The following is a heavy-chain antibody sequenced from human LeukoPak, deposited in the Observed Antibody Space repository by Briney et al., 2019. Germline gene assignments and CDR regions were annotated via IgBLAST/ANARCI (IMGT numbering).Heavy chain of an antibody. CDR3: ATSNLAQSVTTYFNY. V-gene: IGHV1-24*01. CDR1: GYTLIELS. J-gene: IGHJ4*02. Sequence: ASVKVSCKVSGYTLIELSMHWVRQAPGKGLEWMGGFDPEDGETIYAQKFQGRVTMTEDTSTDTAYMELSSLRSEDTAVYYCATSNLAQSVTTYFNYWGQGTLVTVSS. CDR2: FDPEDGET. D-gene: IGHD4-11*01.